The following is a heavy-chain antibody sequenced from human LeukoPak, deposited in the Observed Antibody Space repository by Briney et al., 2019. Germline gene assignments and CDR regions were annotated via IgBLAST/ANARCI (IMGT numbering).Heavy chain of an antibody. D-gene: IGHD2-15*01. J-gene: IGHJ4*02. CDR2: IRSKTDSGTT. CDR1: GFIFKDAW. CDR3: TTDPANVVVVSY. Sequence: GGSLRLSCAVSGFIFKDAWMSWVRQAPGKGLEWVGRIRSKTDSGTTDYAAPVKGRFAISRDDSKNTLYLQMNSLKTEDTAVYYCTTDPANVVVVSYWGQGTLVTVSS. V-gene: IGHV3-15*01.